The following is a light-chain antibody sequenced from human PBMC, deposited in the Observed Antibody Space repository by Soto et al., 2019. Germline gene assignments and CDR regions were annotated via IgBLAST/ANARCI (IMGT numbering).Light chain of an antibody. J-gene: IGLJ1*01. V-gene: IGLV2-11*01. CDR3: FSYSPIYSYV. CDR2: EVS. Sequence: RTKPGEVTGVGGDRVSISYTGTSRNVCLCEYVSWYEQLSGAASKVVVYEVSMLPSGVLDRFSGSKSRKTASVTMSGLQAEDVADFDCFSYSPIYSYVFVLGKKFTAL. CDR1: SRNVCLCEY.